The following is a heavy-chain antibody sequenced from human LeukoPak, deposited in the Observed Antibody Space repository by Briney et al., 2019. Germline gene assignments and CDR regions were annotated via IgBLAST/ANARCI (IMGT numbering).Heavy chain of an antibody. D-gene: IGHD3-22*01. CDR1: GYSFTSYW. CDR3: ARQVGPSSYDSSGYYFDY. V-gene: IGHV5-51*01. J-gene: IGHJ4*02. Sequence: LGESLKISCKGSGYSFTSYWIGWVRQMPGKGLEWMGIIYPGDSDTRYSPSFQGQVTISADKSISTAYLQWSSLKASDTAINYCARQVGPSSYDSSGYYFDYWGQGTLVTVSS. CDR2: IYPGDSDT.